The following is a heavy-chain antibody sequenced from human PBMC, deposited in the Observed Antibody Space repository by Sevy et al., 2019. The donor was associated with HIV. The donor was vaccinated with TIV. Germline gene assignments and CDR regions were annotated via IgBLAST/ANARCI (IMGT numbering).Heavy chain of an antibody. CDR2: VYYSGSA. V-gene: IGHV4-39*01. J-gene: IGHJ4*02. CDR3: ARHAFKHGYQPHYFDN. Sequence: SETLSLTCGLSGGSISAKNYFWGWIRQPPGKGLEWIGSVYYSGSASYSPSLQSRVGISVDTSKNHFSLKLSSLNATDTAFYYSARHAFKHGYQPHYFDNWSQGTLVTVSS. CDR1: GGSISAKNYF. D-gene: IGHD5-18*01.